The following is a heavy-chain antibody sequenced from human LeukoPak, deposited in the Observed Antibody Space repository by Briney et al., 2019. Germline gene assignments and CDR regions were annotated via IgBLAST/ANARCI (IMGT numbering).Heavy chain of an antibody. CDR2: INHSGST. J-gene: IGHJ4*02. V-gene: IGHV4-34*01. CDR3: ARGQPATIDY. CDR1: GGSFSGYY. D-gene: IGHD2-2*01. Sequence: SETLSLTCAVYGGSFSGYYWSWIRHPPGKGLEWIGEINHSGSTNYNPSLKSRVTISVDTSKNQFSLKLSSVTAADTAVYYCARGQPATIDYWGQGTLVTVSS.